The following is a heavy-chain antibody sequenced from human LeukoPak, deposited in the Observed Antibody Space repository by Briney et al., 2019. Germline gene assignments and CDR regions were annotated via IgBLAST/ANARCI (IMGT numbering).Heavy chain of an antibody. CDR3: ARRSHYDSGGIFDY. CDR2: IYYSGST. CDR1: GGSVSSSNYY. D-gene: IGHD3-22*01. J-gene: IGHJ4*02. V-gene: IGHV4-39*01. Sequence: SSETLSLTCTVSGGSVSSSNYYWGWIRQPPGKGLEWIGSIYYSGSTYYNPSLKSRVTISVDTSKNQFSLKLTSVTAADTAVYYCARRSHYDSGGIFDYWGQGTLVTVSS.